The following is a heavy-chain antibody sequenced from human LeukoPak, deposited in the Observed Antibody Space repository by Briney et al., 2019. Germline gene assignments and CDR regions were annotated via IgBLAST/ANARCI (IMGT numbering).Heavy chain of an antibody. CDR2: IGTAGDT. J-gene: IGHJ4*02. CDR1: GFTFSSYD. Sequence: GSLRLSCAASGFTFSSYDMHWVRQATGKGLEWVSAIGTAGDTYYPGSVKGRFTISRENAKNSLYLQMNSLRAGDTAVYYCAREGAVAGTYDYWGQGTLVTVSS. V-gene: IGHV3-13*01. CDR3: AREGAVAGTYDY. D-gene: IGHD6-19*01.